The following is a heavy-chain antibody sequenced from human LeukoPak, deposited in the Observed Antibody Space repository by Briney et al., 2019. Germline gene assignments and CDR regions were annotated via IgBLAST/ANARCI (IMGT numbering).Heavy chain of an antibody. V-gene: IGHV5-51*01. CDR2: IYPAVSDS. CDR1: GYSFTGYW. Sequence: GESLKISCKGSGYSFTGYWIGWVRQMPGKGLEWMGMIYPAVSDSRYSPSFQGQVTISADKSINIAYLQWSSLKASDTAMYYCARHTGSTGAFDIWGQGTMVTVSS. J-gene: IGHJ3*02. D-gene: IGHD1-1*01. CDR3: ARHTGSTGAFDI.